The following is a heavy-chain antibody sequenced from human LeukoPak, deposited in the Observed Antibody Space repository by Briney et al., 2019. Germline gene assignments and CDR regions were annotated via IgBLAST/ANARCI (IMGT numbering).Heavy chain of an antibody. D-gene: IGHD2-2*01. CDR1: GYTFTNYW. CDR3: ARLWDIVVVPAAIGWFDP. CDR2: IYPGDSKT. V-gene: IGHV5-51*01. Sequence: GESLKIPCKGSGYTFTNYWIGWVRQIPGTGLEWMGIIYPGDSKTRYSPSFQGQVTISADKSISTAYLQWSSLKASDTAMYYCARLWDIVVVPAAIGWFDPWGQGTLVTVSS. J-gene: IGHJ5*02.